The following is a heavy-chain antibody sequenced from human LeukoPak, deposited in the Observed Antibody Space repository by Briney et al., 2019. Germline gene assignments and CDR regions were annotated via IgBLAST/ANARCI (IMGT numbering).Heavy chain of an antibody. J-gene: IGHJ3*02. Sequence: SETLSLTRTVSGGSISYYYWSWIRQPPGKGLELIGYIYHSGSTNYTPSLQSRVTISVDTSKNQFSLKLTSVTAADTAVYYCARVWSSRKAFDIWGQGTMVTVSS. CDR1: GGSISYYY. V-gene: IGHV4-59*01. CDR2: IYHSGST. CDR3: ARVWSSRKAFDI. D-gene: IGHD3-16*01.